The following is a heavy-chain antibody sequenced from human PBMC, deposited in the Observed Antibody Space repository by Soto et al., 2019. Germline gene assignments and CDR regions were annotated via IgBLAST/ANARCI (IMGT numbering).Heavy chain of an antibody. V-gene: IGHV1-69*06. D-gene: IGHD6-13*01. Sequence: QVQLVQSGAEVKKPWSSVKVSCKASGGTFSSYAISWVRQAPGQVLEWMGGIIPSFGTANYAQKFQGRVTITADKSTRTAYMELSSLRSEDTAVYYCARGHSSSWRFDYWGQGTLVTVSS. CDR1: GGTFSSYA. J-gene: IGHJ4*02. CDR2: IIPSFGTA. CDR3: ARGHSSSWRFDY.